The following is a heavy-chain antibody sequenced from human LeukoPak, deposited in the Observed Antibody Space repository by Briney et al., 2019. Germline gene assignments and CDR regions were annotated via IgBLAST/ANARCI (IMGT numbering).Heavy chain of an antibody. CDR2: INPRGST. V-gene: IGHV4-34*01. CDR3: ARGLRQGSAWSWGPKEKSYQYMDV. Sequence: SETLSLTCGVSGGSFSSQYWTWIRQPPGKGLEWIGEINPRGSTNYNPSLQRRVTVSADTSRNQLSLSLTSVTAADPAVYFCARGLRQGSAWSWGPKEKSYQYMDVWGTGTTVIVSS. D-gene: IGHD6-19*01. CDR1: GGSFSSQY. J-gene: IGHJ6*04.